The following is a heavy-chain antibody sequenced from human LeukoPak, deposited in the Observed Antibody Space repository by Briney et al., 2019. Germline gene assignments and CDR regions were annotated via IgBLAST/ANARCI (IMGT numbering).Heavy chain of an antibody. CDR1: GFTFSSYA. V-gene: IGHV3-21*01. D-gene: IGHD6-13*01. CDR2: ISSSSSYI. CDR3: ARVGGGKSIAAAGNDY. J-gene: IGHJ4*02. Sequence: GRSLRLSCAASGFTFSSYAMSWVRQAPGKGLEWVSSISSSSSYIYYADSVKSRFTISRDNAKNSLYLQMNSLRAEDTAVYYCARVGGGKSIAAAGNDYWGQGTLVTVSS.